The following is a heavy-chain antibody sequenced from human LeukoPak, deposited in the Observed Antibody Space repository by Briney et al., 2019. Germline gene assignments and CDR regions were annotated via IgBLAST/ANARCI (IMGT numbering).Heavy chain of an antibody. J-gene: IGHJ4*02. V-gene: IGHV4-59*11. Sequence: PSATLSLTCTVSGVSITSHFWSWIRQSPGQGLEWIGYAYFNGITNYNPSLKSRVTISVDTSKNQFSLGLSSVTAADTAVYYCARDEGSPGALDHWGQGTLVTVSS. CDR1: GVSITSHF. CDR2: AYFNGIT. D-gene: IGHD3-10*01. CDR3: ARDEGSPGALDH.